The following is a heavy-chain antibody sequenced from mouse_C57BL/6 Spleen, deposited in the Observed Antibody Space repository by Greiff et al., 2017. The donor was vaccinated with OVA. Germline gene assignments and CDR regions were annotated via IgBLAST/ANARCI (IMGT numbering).Heavy chain of an antibody. CDR3: SYYYGSSYYAMDY. D-gene: IGHD1-1*01. V-gene: IGHV1-53*01. J-gene: IGHJ4*01. Sequence: QVQLQQPGTELVKPGASVKLSCKASGYTFTSSWMPWVKQRPGQGLAWIGNINPSNGGTNYNEKFKSKATLTVDKSSSTAYMQLSSLTSEDSAVYYCSYYYGSSYYAMDYWGQGTSVTVSS. CDR2: INPSNGGT. CDR1: GYTFTSSW.